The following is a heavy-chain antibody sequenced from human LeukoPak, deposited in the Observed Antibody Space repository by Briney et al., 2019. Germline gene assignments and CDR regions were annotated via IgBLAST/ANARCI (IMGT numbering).Heavy chain of an antibody. Sequence: GRSLRLSCAASGFTFSNYGMHWVRQAPGKGLEWVAVISHDGSGTNYADSVKGRLTISRDNSKNTLYLQMSSLRAEDTAVYYCARGITVIVVHTSNYYGMDVWGQGTTVTVSS. CDR3: ARGITVIVVHTSNYYGMDV. CDR1: GFTFSNYG. J-gene: IGHJ6*02. D-gene: IGHD3-22*01. CDR2: ISHDGSGT. V-gene: IGHV3-30*03.